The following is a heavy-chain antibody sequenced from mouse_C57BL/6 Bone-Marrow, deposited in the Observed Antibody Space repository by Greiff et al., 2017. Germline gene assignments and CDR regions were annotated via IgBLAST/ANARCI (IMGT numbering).Heavy chain of an antibody. D-gene: IGHD2-5*01. J-gene: IGHJ4*01. CDR1: GYSITSDY. CDR2: ISYSGST. CDR3: ARLGYYSNLYYAMDY. V-gene: IGHV3-8*01. Sequence: EVKVVESGPGLAKPSQTLSLTCSVTGYSITSDYWNWIRKFPGNKLEYMGYISYSGSTYYNPSLKSRISITRDTSKNQYYLQLNSVTTEDTATYYCARLGYYSNLYYAMDYWGQGTSVTVSS.